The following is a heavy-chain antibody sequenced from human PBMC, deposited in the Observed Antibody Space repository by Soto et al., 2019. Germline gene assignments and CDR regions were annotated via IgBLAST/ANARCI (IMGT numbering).Heavy chain of an antibody. J-gene: IGHJ4*02. Sequence: EVQLVESGGALVQPGGSLRLSCAASGFTFSGHWMSWVRQAPGKGLEWVANIKQGGSEKYYVDSVKGRFTISRDNAKNSLHLEMNSLRVEDTAMYYCARDMGVAVAGRGRYDYWGQGTLVTVSS. CDR3: ARDMGVAVAGRGRYDY. CDR1: GFTFSGHW. D-gene: IGHD6-19*01. CDR2: IKQGGSEK. V-gene: IGHV3-7*01.